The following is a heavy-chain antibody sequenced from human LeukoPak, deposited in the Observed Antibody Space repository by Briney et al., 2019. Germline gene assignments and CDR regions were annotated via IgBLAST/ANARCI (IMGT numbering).Heavy chain of an antibody. CDR2: ISGSGGST. CDR1: GFTFSSYA. V-gene: IGHV3-23*01. J-gene: IGHJ6*02. CDR3: AKSFRPYDFWSGYYSYYGMDV. Sequence: PGGSLRLSCAASGFTFSSYAMSWVRQAPGKGLGWVSAISGSGGSTYYADSVKGRFTISRDNSKNTLYLQTNSLRAEDTAVYYCAKSFRPYDFWSGYYSYYGMDVWGQGTTVTVSS. D-gene: IGHD3-3*01.